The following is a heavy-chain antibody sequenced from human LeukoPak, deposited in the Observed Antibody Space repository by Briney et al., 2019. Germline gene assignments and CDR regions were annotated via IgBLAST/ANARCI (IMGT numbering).Heavy chain of an antibody. Sequence: PSETLSLTCTVSGGSISSSSYYWGWIRQPPGKGLEWIGSIYYSGSTYYNPSLKSRVTISVDTSKNQFSLKLSSVTAADTAVYYCATDNYVWYFDYWGQGTLVTVSS. D-gene: IGHD4-11*01. CDR2: IYYSGST. CDR1: GGSISSSSYY. J-gene: IGHJ4*02. CDR3: ATDNYVWYFDY. V-gene: IGHV4-39*01.